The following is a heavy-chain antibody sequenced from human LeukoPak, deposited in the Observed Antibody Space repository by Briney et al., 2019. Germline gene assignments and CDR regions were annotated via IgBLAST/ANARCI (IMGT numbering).Heavy chain of an antibody. CDR3: AGDDSDFWSGYYPNDLDY. V-gene: IGHV4-39*02. D-gene: IGHD3-3*01. CDR2: SYYSGST. Sequence: SETLSLTCTVSGGSISSSSYYWGWIRQPPGQGLEWIGSSYYSGSTYYNPSLKSRVTITVDTSKNKFSLKLSSVTTADSAVYYCAGDDSDFWSGYYPNDLDYWAREPWSPTPQ. J-gene: IGHJ4*02. CDR1: GGSISSSSYY.